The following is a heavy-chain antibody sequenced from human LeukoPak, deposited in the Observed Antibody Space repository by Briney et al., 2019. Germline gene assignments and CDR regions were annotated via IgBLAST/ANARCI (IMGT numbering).Heavy chain of an antibody. CDR1: SGSFSSYY. CDR3: ASEFYYG. J-gene: IGHJ6*01. Sequence: SETLSLTCAVYSGSFSSYYWSWIRQPPGQGLEWIGEIDHNGNTNYNPSLKSRVTISVDTSKNHFSLRMNSVTAADTAVYYCASEFYYG. D-gene: IGHD3-10*01. CDR2: IDHNGNT. V-gene: IGHV4-34*01.